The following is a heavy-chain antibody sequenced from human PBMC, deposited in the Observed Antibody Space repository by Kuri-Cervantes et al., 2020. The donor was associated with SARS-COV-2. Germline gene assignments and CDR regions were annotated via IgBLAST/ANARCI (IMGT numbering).Heavy chain of an antibody. CDR1: GDTFSSYA. D-gene: IGHD3-22*01. CDR3: ASLGDYYDSSGYYSVDY. V-gene: IGHV1-69*13. CDR2: IIPIFGTA. Sequence: SVKVSCKASGDTFSSYAISWVRQAPGQGLEWMGGIIPIFGTANYAQKFQGRVTITADESTSTAYMELSSLRSEDTAVYYCASLGDYYDSSGYYSVDYWGQGTLVTVSS. J-gene: IGHJ4*02.